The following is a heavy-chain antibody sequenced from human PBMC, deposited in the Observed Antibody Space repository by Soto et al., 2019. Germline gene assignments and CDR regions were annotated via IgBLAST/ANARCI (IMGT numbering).Heavy chain of an antibody. D-gene: IGHD3-22*01. CDR3: TTSYYYDSSGYSKFDY. CDR1: GFTFSNAW. Sequence: GGSLRLSSAASGFTFSNAWMNWVRQAPGKGLEWVGRIKSKADGATTDYAAPVKGRFTISRDDSKNTLYLQMNSLKTEDTAVYYCTTSYYYDSSGYSKFDYWGQGTLVT. V-gene: IGHV3-15*01. CDR2: IKSKADGATT. J-gene: IGHJ4*02.